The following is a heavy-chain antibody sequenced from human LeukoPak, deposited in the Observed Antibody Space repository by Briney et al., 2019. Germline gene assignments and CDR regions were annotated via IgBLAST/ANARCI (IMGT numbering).Heavy chain of an antibody. J-gene: IGHJ4*02. V-gene: IGHV1-24*01. CDR3: ATDGPMITFGGVKPFDY. CDR2: FDPEDGET. D-gene: IGHD3-16*01. Sequence: VASVKVSCKASGGTFSSYAISWVRQAPGQGLEWMGGFDPEDGETIYAQKFQGRVTMTEDTSTDTAYMELSSLRSEDTAVYYCATDGPMITFGGVKPFDYWGQGTLVTVSS. CDR1: GGTFSSYA.